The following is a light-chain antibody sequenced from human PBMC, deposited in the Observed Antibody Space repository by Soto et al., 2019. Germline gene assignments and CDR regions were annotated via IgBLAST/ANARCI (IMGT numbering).Light chain of an antibody. CDR2: DND. Sequence: QSVLTQPPSVSAAPGQKVTISCSGSSSNIGKNYVFWYQQFPGTAPKLLIYDNDKRPSRIPDRFFGSKSGTSATLGITGLQTGDEADYYCGTWDSSLSVVFGGGTKLTVL. J-gene: IGLJ2*01. CDR3: GTWDSSLSVV. V-gene: IGLV1-51*01. CDR1: SSNIGKNY.